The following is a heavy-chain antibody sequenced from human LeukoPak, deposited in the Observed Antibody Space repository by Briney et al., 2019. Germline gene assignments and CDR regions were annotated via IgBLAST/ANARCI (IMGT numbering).Heavy chain of an antibody. D-gene: IGHD6-19*01. Sequence: GASMKVSCKASGGTFSSYTISWVRQAPGQGLEWMGWMNPNSGNTGYAQKFQGRVTMTRDTSISTAYMELSSLRSEDTAVYYCARCNITVAGIQTYNWFDPWGQGTLVTVSS. CDR2: MNPNSGNT. CDR1: GGTFSSYT. CDR3: ARCNITVAGIQTYNWFDP. J-gene: IGHJ5*02. V-gene: IGHV1-8*02.